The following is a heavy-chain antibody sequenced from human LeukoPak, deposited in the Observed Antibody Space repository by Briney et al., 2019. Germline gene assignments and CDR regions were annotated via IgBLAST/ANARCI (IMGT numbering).Heavy chain of an antibody. CDR1: GFRFTDYS. CDR2: LGRSGEYK. CDR3: VKDRPCETCMPMDA. Sequence: GGSLRLSCAASGFRFTDYSMSWVRQAPGKGLEWVAGLGRSGEYKYYADSVKGRFTISRDNSKDTVSLHMNSLRAEDSAIYFCVKDRPCETCMPMDAWGQGTTVTVSS. V-gene: IGHV3-23*01. J-gene: IGHJ6*02. D-gene: IGHD2-2*01.